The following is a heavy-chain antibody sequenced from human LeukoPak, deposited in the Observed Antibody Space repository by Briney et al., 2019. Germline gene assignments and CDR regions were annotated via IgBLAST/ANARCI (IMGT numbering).Heavy chain of an antibody. CDR1: GGSISSISNY. D-gene: IGHD3-10*01. CDR2: IYYSGST. CDR3: ARSHGAGSWPAY. V-gene: IGHV4-39*01. Sequence: PSETLSLTCTVSGGSISSISNYWGWLRHPPGKGLEWIGSIYYSGSTYYNPSLKSRVTISVVTSKIQFSLKLSSVAAADTAVYYCARSHGAGSWPAYWGQGTLVTVSS. J-gene: IGHJ4*02.